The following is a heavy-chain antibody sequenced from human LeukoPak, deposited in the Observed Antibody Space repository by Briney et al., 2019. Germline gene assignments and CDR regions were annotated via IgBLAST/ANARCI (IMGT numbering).Heavy chain of an antibody. V-gene: IGHV3-23*01. CDR1: GFTFSSYA. J-gene: IGHJ4*02. D-gene: IGHD7-27*01. CDR3: AKDGGLWVSAHWGDS. CDR2: IGGSGDTT. Sequence: GGSLRLSCAASGFTFSSYAMNWVRQAPGKGLEWVSGIGGSGDTTYYAGSVKGRFTIPRDNSKNTLYLQMNGLRAEDTAVYYCAKDGGLWVSAHWGDSWGRGTLVTVSS.